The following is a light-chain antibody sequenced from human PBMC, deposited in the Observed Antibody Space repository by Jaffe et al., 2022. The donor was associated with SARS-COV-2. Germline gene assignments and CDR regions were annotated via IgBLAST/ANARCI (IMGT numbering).Light chain of an antibody. CDR1: RSNIGFNS. Sequence: QSVLTQPPSVSAAPGQKVTISCVGGRSNIGFNSVSWYQQLPGTAPRLLIYENSKRPSGIPDRFSGSKSGTSATLVITGLQNGDEADYYCETLDTSLTSAIFGGGTRLTV. J-gene: IGLJ2*01. V-gene: IGLV1-51*02. CDR2: ENS. CDR3: ETLDTSLTSAI.